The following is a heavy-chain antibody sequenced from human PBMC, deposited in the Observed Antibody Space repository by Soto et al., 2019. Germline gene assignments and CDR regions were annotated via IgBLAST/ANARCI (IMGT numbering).Heavy chain of an antibody. J-gene: IGHJ4*02. V-gene: IGHV3-30*18. CDR3: VKDLAPMGDY. CDR2: VLYDGSKK. CDR1: GFRFSDYG. Sequence: QVHLVESGGGVVQPGTSLRLSCTASGFRFSDYGMDWVRQAPGEGLEWVSRVLYDGSKKYYADSVKGRFTISRDNSRNTRYLQVDSLRSDDKAVYYCVKDLAPMGDYWGQGTPGTVSS. D-gene: IGHD3-16*01.